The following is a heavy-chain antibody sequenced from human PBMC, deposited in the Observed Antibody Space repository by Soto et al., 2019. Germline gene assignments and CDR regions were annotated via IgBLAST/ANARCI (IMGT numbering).Heavy chain of an antibody. CDR1: GFTFSSYG. D-gene: IGHD3-9*01. CDR2: ISYDGSNK. Sequence: GGSLRLSCAASGFTFSSYGMHWVRQAPGKGLEWVAVISYDGSNKYYADSVKGRFTISRDNSKNTLYLQMNSLRAEDTAVYYCAKDTILTYYDILTGPPHWFDPWGQGTLVTVSS. CDR3: AKDTILTYYDILTGPPHWFDP. V-gene: IGHV3-30*18. J-gene: IGHJ5*02.